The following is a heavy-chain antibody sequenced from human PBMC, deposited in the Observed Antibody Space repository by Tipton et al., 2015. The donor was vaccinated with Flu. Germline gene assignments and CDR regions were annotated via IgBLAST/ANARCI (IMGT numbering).Heavy chain of an antibody. J-gene: IGHJ4*02. D-gene: IGHD3-10*01. CDR2: ISGGGGST. CDR3: VKHYGSGTYYNYLDY. V-gene: IGHV3-23*01. CDR1: GVTFSSYA. Sequence: SLRLSCAASGVTFSSYAMSWVRQPPGKGLEWVSAISGGGGSTYYADSVKGRFTISRDNSENTLYLQVNSLRVEDTAVYYCVKHYGSGTYYNYLDYWGQGTLVTVSS.